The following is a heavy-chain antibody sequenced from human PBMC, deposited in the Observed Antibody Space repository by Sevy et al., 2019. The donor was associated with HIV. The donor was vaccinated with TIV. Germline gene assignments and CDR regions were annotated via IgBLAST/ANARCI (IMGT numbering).Heavy chain of an antibody. Sequence: GGSLRLSCAASGFAFSSYGMHWVRQAPGKGLDWVALISFDGSNKYYVDSVKGRFTISRDNSKNTLSLQMNSLRADDTAVYYCVKHRGDYGADWEAFDIWGQRPMVTVSS. V-gene: IGHV3-30*18. CDR1: GFAFSSYG. CDR2: ISFDGSNK. J-gene: IGHJ3*02. D-gene: IGHD4-17*01. CDR3: VKHRGDYGADWEAFDI.